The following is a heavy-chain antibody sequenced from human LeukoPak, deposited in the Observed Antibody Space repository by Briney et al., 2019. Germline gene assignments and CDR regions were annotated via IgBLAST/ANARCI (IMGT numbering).Heavy chain of an antibody. CDR2: ISAYNGNT. V-gene: IGHV1-18*01. CDR1: GYTFTSYG. D-gene: IGHD3-10*01. Sequence: ASVTVSFTASGYTFTSYGISWVRQAPGQGLEWMGWISAYNGNTNYAQKLQGRVTMTTDTSTSTAYMELRSLRSDDTAVYYCARDQRITMVRGVQPYDYWGQGTLVTVSS. J-gene: IGHJ4*02. CDR3: ARDQRITMVRGVQPYDY.